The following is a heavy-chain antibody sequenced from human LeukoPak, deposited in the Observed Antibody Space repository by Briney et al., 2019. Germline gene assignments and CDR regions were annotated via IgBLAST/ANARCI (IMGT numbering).Heavy chain of an antibody. CDR3: AKGGAVVLTGFDS. D-gene: IGHD3-22*01. Sequence: GGSLSLSCAASGFTFSNYAMNWVRQAPGKGLEWVAVITSSGADSYYSDSVRGRFTISRDNSKNTLYLQMNTLRAEDTAAYYCAKGGAVVLTGFDSWGQGTLVSVSS. J-gene: IGHJ4*02. V-gene: IGHV3-23*01. CDR1: GFTFSNYA. CDR2: ITSSGADS.